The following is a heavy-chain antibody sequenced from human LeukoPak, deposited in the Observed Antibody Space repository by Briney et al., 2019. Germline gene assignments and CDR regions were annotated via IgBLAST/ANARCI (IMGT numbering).Heavy chain of an antibody. Sequence: PGGSLRLSCAASGFTFRTSGMHWVRQAPGKGLEWVAIDGSNTYYTDSVKGRFTISRDNSKNTLYLQMNSPSGEDTAVYYCARDKDWYLDYWGQGTLVTVSS. V-gene: IGHV3-33*01. CDR2: DGSNT. CDR3: ARDKDWYLDY. J-gene: IGHJ4*02. CDR1: GFTFRTSG. D-gene: IGHD3/OR15-3a*01.